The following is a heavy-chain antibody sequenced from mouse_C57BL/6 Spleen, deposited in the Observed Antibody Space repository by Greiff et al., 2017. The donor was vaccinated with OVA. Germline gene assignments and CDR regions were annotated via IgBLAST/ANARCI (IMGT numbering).Heavy chain of an antibody. V-gene: IGHV1-64*01. J-gene: IGHJ2*01. Sequence: QVQLKQPGAELVKPGASVKLSCKASGYTFTSYWMHWVKQRPGQGLEWIGMIHPNSGSTNYNEKFKSKATLTVDKSSSKAYMQLSSLTSEDSAVYYCARYLGQGYWGQGTTLTVSS. CDR3: ARYLGQGY. CDR2: IHPNSGST. D-gene: IGHD3-3*01. CDR1: GYTFTSYW.